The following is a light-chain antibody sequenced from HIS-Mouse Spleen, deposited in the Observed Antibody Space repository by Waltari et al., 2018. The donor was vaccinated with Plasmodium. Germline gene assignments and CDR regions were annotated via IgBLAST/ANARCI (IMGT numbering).Light chain of an antibody. CDR2: KAS. V-gene: IGKV1-5*03. CDR1: QSISSW. Sequence: IQITQSPSTLSASVADRVTITCRASQSISSWLAWYQQKPGKAPKLLIYKASSLESGVPSRFSGSGSGTEFTLTISSLQPDDFATYYCQQYNSYSWTFGQGTKVEIK. J-gene: IGKJ1*01. CDR3: QQYNSYSWT.